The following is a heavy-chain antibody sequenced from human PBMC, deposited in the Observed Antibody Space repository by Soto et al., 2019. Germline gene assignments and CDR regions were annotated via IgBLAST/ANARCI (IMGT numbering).Heavy chain of an antibody. CDR2: INAGNGNT. V-gene: IGHV1-3*01. J-gene: IGHJ4*02. Sequence: EASVKVSCKASGYTFTSYAMHWVRQAPGQRLEWMGWINAGNGNTKYSQKFQGRVTITRDTSASTAYMELSSLRSEDTAVYYCARFTFGGPYDYWGQGTLVTVSS. CDR3: ARFTFGGPYDY. CDR1: GYTFTSYA. D-gene: IGHD3-16*01.